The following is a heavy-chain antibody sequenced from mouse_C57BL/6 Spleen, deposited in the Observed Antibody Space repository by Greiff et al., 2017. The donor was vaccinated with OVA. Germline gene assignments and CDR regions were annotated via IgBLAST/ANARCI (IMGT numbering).Heavy chain of an antibody. Sequence: VQLQQSGAELVRPGTSVKLSCKASGYTFTSYWMHWVKQRPGQGLEWIGVIDPSDSYTNYNQKFKGKATLTVDTSSSTAYMQLSSLTSEDSAVYYCARAGMDYWGQGTSVTVSS. CDR2: IDPSDSYT. CDR3: ARAGMDY. V-gene: IGHV1-59*01. J-gene: IGHJ4*01. CDR1: GYTFTSYW.